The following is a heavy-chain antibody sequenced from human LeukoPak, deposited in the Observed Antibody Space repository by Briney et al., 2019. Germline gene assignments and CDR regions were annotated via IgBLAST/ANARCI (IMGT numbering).Heavy chain of an antibody. J-gene: IGHJ3*02. CDR3: ARGGDIVGATRFAFDI. Sequence: GGSLRLSCVVSGFTVSSTYMSWVRQAPGKELEWVSVLHSGVTTYYADSVKGRFTISRDNPKNTLYLQMNSLRAEDTAVYYCARGGDIVGATRFAFDIWGQGTMVTVSS. V-gene: IGHV3-53*01. D-gene: IGHD1-26*01. CDR1: GFTVSSTY. CDR2: LHSGVTT.